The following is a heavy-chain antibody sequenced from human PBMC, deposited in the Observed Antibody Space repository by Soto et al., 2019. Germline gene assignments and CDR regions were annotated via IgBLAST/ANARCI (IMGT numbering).Heavy chain of an antibody. CDR2: IKSKTDGGTT. J-gene: IGHJ6*02. Sequence: GGPLSLSWTASGFTISNAGMNWIRKAQGKGLERVGRIKSKTDGGTTDYAAPVKGRFTISRDDSKNTLYLQMNSLKTEDTAVYYCTTEAYYDFWSGYYRYYGMDVWGQGTTVTVSS. D-gene: IGHD3-3*01. CDR1: GFTISNAG. V-gene: IGHV3-15*07. CDR3: TTEAYYDFWSGYYRYYGMDV.